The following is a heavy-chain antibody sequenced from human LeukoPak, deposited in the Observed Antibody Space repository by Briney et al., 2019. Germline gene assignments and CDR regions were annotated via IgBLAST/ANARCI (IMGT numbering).Heavy chain of an antibody. D-gene: IGHD6-13*01. J-gene: IGHJ6*03. CDR3: ARGSPDRTAAGSYYYYYYMDV. CDR1: GGTFSSYA. V-gene: IGHV1-69*13. Sequence: SVKVSCKASGGTFSSYAISWVRQAPGQGLEWMGGITPIFGTANYAQKFQGRVTITADESTSTAYMELSSLRSEDTAVYYCARGSPDRTAAGSYYYYYYMDVWGKGTTVTVSS. CDR2: ITPIFGTA.